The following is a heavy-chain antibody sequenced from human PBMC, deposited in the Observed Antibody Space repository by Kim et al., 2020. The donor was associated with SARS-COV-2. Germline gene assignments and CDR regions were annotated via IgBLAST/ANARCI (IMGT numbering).Heavy chain of an antibody. CDR3: ARRYCSSTSFYVSYAPSWFDP. CDR2: INHSGST. CDR1: GGSFSGYY. J-gene: IGHJ5*02. Sequence: SETLSLTCAVYGGSFSGYYWSWIRQPPGKGLEWIGEINHSGSTNYNPSLKSRVTISVDTSKNQFSLKLSSVTAADTAVYYCARRYCSSTSFYVSYAPSWFDPWGQGTLVTVSS. D-gene: IGHD2-2*01. V-gene: IGHV4-34*01.